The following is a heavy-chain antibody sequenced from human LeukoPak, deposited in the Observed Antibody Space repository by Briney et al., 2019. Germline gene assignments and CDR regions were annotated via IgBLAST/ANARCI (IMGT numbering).Heavy chain of an antibody. Sequence: GGSLRLSCAASGFTFSSYATSWVRQAPGKGLEWVSAISGGGGSTYYADSVKGRFTISRDNSKNTLYLQMNSLRAEDTAVYYCAKPNYYDSSGYLRGGWYFDLWGRGTLVTVSS. CDR1: GFTFSSYA. CDR2: ISGGGGST. CDR3: AKPNYYDSSGYLRGGWYFDL. D-gene: IGHD3-22*01. J-gene: IGHJ2*01. V-gene: IGHV3-23*01.